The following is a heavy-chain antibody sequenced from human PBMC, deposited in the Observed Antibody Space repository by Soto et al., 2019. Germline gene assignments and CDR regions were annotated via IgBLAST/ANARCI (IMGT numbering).Heavy chain of an antibody. V-gene: IGHV3-48*04. D-gene: IGHD5-18*01. CDR3: AREVDRALVGSPHYFDY. CDR2: ISSRSGTI. Sequence: GGSLRLSCAASGFTFSSFAMSWVRQAPGQGLEWVSYISSRSGTIFYADSVKGRFTLSRDNSKNSMYLQMNSLRAEDTAVYYCAREVDRALVGSPHYFDYWGQGTLVTVS. CDR1: GFTFSSFA. J-gene: IGHJ4*01.